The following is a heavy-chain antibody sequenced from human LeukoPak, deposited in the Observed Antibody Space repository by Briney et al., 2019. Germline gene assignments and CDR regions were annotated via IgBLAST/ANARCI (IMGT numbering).Heavy chain of an antibody. J-gene: IGHJ4*02. CDR3: ARESSGSYYSFDY. Sequence: GGSLRLSCAASGFTVSSNYMSWVRRAPGKGLEWVSVIYSGGSTYYADSVKGRFTISRDNAKNSLYLQMNSLRAEDTAVYYCARESSGSYYSFDYWGQGTLVTVSS. V-gene: IGHV3-53*01. CDR1: GFTVSSNY. D-gene: IGHD1-26*01. CDR2: IYSGGST.